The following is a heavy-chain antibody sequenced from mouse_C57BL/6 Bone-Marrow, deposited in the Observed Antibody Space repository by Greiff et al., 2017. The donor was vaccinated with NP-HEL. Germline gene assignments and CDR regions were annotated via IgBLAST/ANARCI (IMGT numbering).Heavy chain of an antibody. CDR1: GFHIKDYY. D-gene: IGHD1-1*01. Sequence: EVQGVESGAALVKPGASVKLSCTASGFHIKDYYMHWVKQRTEQGLEWIGRIAPADGETKYAPKFQGKATITADTSSNTAYLQLSSLTSEDTAVYYCARGVVAGTYWGQGTLVTVSA. V-gene: IGHV14-2*01. CDR2: IAPADGET. CDR3: ARGVVAGTY. J-gene: IGHJ3*01.